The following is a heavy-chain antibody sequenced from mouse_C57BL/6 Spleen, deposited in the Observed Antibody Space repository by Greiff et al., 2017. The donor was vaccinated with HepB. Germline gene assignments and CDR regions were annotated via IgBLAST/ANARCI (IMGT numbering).Heavy chain of an antibody. V-gene: IGHV1-26*01. J-gene: IGHJ3*02. D-gene: IGHD3-2*02. CDR3: ARWSSG. CDR1: GYTFTDYY. Sequence: EVQLQQSGPELVKPGASVKISCKASGYTFTDYYMNWVKQSHGKSLEWIGDINPNNGGTSYNQKFKGKATLTVDKSSSTAYMELRSLTSEDSAVYYCARWSSGWGQGTLVTVSA. CDR2: INPNNGGT.